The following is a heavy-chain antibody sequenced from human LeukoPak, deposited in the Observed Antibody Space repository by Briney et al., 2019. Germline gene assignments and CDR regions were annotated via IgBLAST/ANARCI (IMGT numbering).Heavy chain of an antibody. J-gene: IGHJ4*02. CDR2: INQDGSEK. Sequence: GGSLRLSCAASRFTFSRYWMSWVRQAPGKGLEWVANINQDGSEKSYVDSVKGRFTISRDNAKNSLYLEMNSLRVEDTALYYCVRGGGRGDYWGQGTLVIVSS. D-gene: IGHD3-10*01. CDR1: RFTFSRYW. CDR3: VRGGGRGDY. V-gene: IGHV3-7*01.